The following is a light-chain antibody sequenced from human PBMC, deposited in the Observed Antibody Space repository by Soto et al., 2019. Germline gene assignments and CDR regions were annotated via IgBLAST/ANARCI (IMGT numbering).Light chain of an antibody. J-gene: IGKJ1*01. CDR2: DVS. V-gene: IGKV3-15*01. CDR3: QQYNSWPQT. Sequence: EIVMTQSPATLSVSPGERATLSCRASQSVSTNLAWYQQRPGQAPRLLIYDVSTGATGIPARFSGRRSGTEFTLTISSLQSEDFGVYYCQQYNSWPQTFGQGTRWIS. CDR1: QSVSTN.